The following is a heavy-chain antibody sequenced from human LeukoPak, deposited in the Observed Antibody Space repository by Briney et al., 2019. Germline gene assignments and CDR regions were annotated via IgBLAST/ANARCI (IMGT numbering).Heavy chain of an antibody. Sequence: SETLSLTCAVYGGSFSGYYWSWIRQPPGKGLEWIGEINHSGSTNYNPSLKSRVTISVDTSKNQFSLKLSSVTAASTAVYYCARTRHGSGSYRYYYYMDVWGKGTTVTVSS. D-gene: IGHD3-10*01. J-gene: IGHJ6*03. V-gene: IGHV4-34*01. CDR1: GGSFSGYY. CDR2: INHSGST. CDR3: ARTRHGSGSYRYYYYMDV.